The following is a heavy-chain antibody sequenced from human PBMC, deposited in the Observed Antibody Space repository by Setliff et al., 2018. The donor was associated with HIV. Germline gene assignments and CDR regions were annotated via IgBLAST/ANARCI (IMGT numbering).Heavy chain of an antibody. CDR3: ARVPLYSSSSFYYYYFYMDV. CDR2: IIPILGIA. J-gene: IGHJ6*03. Sequence: SVKVSCKASGGTFSSYAISWVRQAPGQGLEWMGGIIPILGIANYAQKFQGRVTITADKSTSTAYMERSSLRSEDTAVYYCARVPLYSSSSFYYYYFYMDVWGKGTTVNVSS. CDR1: GGTFSSYA. V-gene: IGHV1-69*10. D-gene: IGHD6-6*01.